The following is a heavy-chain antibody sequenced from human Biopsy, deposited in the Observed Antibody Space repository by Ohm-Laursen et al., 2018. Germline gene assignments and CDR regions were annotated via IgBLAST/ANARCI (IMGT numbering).Heavy chain of an antibody. CDR2: IYYSEMI. D-gene: IGHD4-11*01. CDR3: ARDSGILNYGNFKYYHYYGMDV. V-gene: IGHV4-59*02. Sequence: TLSLTCTVSGDSVTKYYWSWIRQPPGKGLEWIGHIYYSEMINYNPSLQSRVSISVDTSRNQVSLTLSSVTAADTAAYYCARDSGILNYGNFKYYHYYGMDVWGQGTKVTVSS. CDR1: GDSVTKYY. J-gene: IGHJ6*02.